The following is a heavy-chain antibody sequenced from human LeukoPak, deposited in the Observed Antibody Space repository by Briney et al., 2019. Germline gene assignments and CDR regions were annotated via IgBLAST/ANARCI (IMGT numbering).Heavy chain of an antibody. Sequence: GGSLRLSCTASGFTFSSYWMHWVRQAPGKGLVWVSHIRSDGSSTNYADSVKGRFTISRDNAKSTLYLQMNSLRAGDTAVYYCARASGSGSHYPFDYWGQGTLVTVSS. CDR3: ARASGSGSHYPFDY. CDR1: GFTFSSYW. J-gene: IGHJ4*02. V-gene: IGHV3-74*01. D-gene: IGHD3-10*01. CDR2: IRSDGSST.